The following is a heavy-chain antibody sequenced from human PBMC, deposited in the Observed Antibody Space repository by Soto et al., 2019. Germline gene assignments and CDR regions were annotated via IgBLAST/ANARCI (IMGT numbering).Heavy chain of an antibody. Sequence: GGSLRLSWAASGFTFSSYWMSWVRQAPGKGLEWVANIKQDGSEKYYVDSVKGRFTISRDNAKNSLYLQMNSLRAEDTATYYCAKPLAHGIVRGTGIDSWGQGTLVTVSS. CDR3: AKPLAHGIVRGTGIDS. CDR1: GFTFSSYW. CDR2: IKQDGSEK. J-gene: IGHJ4*02. V-gene: IGHV3-7*01. D-gene: IGHD1-26*01.